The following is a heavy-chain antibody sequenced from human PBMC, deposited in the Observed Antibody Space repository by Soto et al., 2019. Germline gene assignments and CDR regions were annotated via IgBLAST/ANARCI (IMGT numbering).Heavy chain of an antibody. CDR2: ISGTGSSI. CDR1: GFTFSTYA. D-gene: IGHD6-19*01. J-gene: IGHJ4*02. CDR3: AREIEQWLPSFDY. V-gene: IGHV3-23*01. Sequence: GGSLRLSCAASGFTFSTYAMTWVRQAPGKGMEWVSSISGTGSSIYYADSVKGRFTISRDNSKNTLYLQMNSLRAEDTAVYYCAREIEQWLPSFDYWGQGTLVTVSS.